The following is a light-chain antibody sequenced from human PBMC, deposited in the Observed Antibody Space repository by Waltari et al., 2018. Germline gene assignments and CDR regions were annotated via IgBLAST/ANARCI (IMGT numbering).Light chain of an antibody. Sequence: DIQMTQSPSPLSASVGDRVIITCQASQDISDYLNWYQHKPGKAPKLLIYDASKLEIGVPSRFSGSGSGTDFTFTISSLQPEDIATYYCQQYDNLPSITFGQGTRLEIK. V-gene: IGKV1-33*01. J-gene: IGKJ5*01. CDR2: DAS. CDR1: QDISDY. CDR3: QQYDNLPSIT.